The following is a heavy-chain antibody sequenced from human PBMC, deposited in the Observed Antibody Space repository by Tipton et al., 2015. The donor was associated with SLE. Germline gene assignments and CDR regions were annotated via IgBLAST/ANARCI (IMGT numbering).Heavy chain of an antibody. CDR2: IKQDGSDK. CDR1: GFIFSDYW. D-gene: IGHD3-3*01. J-gene: IGHJ4*02. V-gene: IGHV3-7*01. CDR3: ARAGTLRFLEWLGGYYFDY. Sequence: SLRLSCAASGFIFSDYWMSWVRQAPEKGLEWVANIKQDGSDKYYVDSVKGRFTISRDNTKNSLYLQMNSLRTEDTAVYYCARAGTLRFLEWLGGYYFDYWGQGTLVTVSS.